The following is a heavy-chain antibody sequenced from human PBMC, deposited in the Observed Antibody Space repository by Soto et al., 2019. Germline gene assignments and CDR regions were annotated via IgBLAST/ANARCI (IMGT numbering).Heavy chain of an antibody. V-gene: IGHV1-18*01. J-gene: IGHJ3*02. CDR1: GYTFTSYG. CDR2: ISAYNGNT. Sequence: ASVKVSCKAPGYTFTSYGISWVRQAPGQGLEWMGWISAYNGNTNYAQKLQGRVTMTTDTSTSTAYMELRSLRSDDTAVYYCARATYYYDSSGYLGAFDIWGQGTMVTVSS. D-gene: IGHD3-22*01. CDR3: ARATYYYDSSGYLGAFDI.